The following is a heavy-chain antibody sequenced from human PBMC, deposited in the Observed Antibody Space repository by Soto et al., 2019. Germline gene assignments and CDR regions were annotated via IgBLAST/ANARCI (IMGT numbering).Heavy chain of an antibody. Sequence: GSLRLSCAASGFTFGNYWMHWVRQAPGRGLEWVSRMNSDGSSTNYADSVKGRFTVSRDNAKNTLYLQMNSLRAEDTAVYYCATAEVDYWGPGTLVTVSS. V-gene: IGHV3-74*01. CDR3: ATAEVDY. CDR1: GFTFGNYW. J-gene: IGHJ4*02. CDR2: MNSDGSST.